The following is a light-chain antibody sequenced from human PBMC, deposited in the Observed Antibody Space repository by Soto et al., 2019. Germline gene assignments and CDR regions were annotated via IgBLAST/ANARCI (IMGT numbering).Light chain of an antibody. Sequence: ENVLTQSPGTLSLSPGERATLSCRASQSVSSTYLSWYQQKPGQAPRLLIYGSSSRATGIPDRFSVSGAGTDFTLTISRLEPEDFAVYYCQQYGSSPTTFGPGTKVELK. CDR1: QSVSSTY. CDR2: GSS. V-gene: IGKV3-20*01. CDR3: QQYGSSPTT. J-gene: IGKJ1*01.